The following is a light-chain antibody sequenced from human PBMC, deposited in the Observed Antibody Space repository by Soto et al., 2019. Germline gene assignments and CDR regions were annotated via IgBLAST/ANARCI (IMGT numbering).Light chain of an antibody. CDR1: QNVGHN. CDR2: TAS. Sequence: EKMLTQSPDTLSMPLGERXTIXLRVSQNVGHNFAWYQQKSGQPPRLLIHTASNRTTGIPARFSGSGSGTDFTLTISSLEPEDFAVYYCQQRGDWPPITFGQGTRPAI. V-gene: IGKV3-11*01. J-gene: IGKJ5*01. CDR3: QQRGDWPPIT.